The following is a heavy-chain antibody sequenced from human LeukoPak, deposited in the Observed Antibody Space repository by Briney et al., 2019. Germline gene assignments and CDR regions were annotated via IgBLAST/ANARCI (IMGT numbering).Heavy chain of an antibody. CDR1: GYTFIAYY. V-gene: IGHV1-2*02. J-gene: IGHJ3*02. D-gene: IGHD6-13*01. CDR2: INPNSGGT. Sequence: ASVKVSCKTSGYTFIAYYLHCVRQAPGQGLEWMGWINPNSGGTNYAQKFQGRVTMTRDTSISTAYMELSRLRSDDTAVYYCARSKPGEWWGSSWYGVDAFDIWGQGTMVTVSS. CDR3: ARSKPGEWWGSSWYGVDAFDI.